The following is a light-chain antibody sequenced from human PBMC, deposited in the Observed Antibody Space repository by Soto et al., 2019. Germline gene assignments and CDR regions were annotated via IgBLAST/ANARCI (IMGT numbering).Light chain of an antibody. CDR1: QSVTSGY. CDR2: GAS. J-gene: IGKJ4*01. CDR3: QQYGSSFFT. Sequence: EIVLTQSPGTLSLSPGERATLSCRASQSVTSGYLACYQRKPGQAPRLLIYGASRRATGIPERFSGSGSGTDFTLTISRLEPEDFAEYFCQQYGSSFFTFGGGTTVEIK. V-gene: IGKV3-20*01.